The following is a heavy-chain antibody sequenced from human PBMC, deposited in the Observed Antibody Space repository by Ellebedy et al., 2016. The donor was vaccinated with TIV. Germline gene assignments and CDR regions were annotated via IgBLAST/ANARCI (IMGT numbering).Heavy chain of an antibody. Sequence: GESLKISCAASGIFFSDYYMSWIRQAPGKGLEWVSYISGRGSAMYYADSLKGRFTISRDNDKNSLYLQMNSRRVEDTAVYYCARGGRGIGAFDLWGQGTMVTVSS. CDR3: ARGGRGIGAFDL. CDR1: GIFFSDYY. D-gene: IGHD3-10*01. V-gene: IGHV3-11*01. J-gene: IGHJ3*01. CDR2: ISGRGSAM.